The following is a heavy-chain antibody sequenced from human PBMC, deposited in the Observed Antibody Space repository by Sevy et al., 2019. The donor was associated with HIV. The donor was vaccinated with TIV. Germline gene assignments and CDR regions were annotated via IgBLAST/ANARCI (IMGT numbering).Heavy chain of an antibody. CDR3: ATDVEIPSKGGVWYYGMDV. V-gene: IGHV3-15*01. D-gene: IGHD2-15*01. Sequence: GGSLRLSCAASGFTFSQAWMSWVRQAPGKGLEWVGCIKSRKDGATTDFAVPVKGRFTISRDDSENRLYLQMNRLKTEDTAVYYCATDVEIPSKGGVWYYGMDVWGQGTTVTVSS. CDR2: IKSRKDGATT. CDR1: GFTFSQAW. J-gene: IGHJ6*02.